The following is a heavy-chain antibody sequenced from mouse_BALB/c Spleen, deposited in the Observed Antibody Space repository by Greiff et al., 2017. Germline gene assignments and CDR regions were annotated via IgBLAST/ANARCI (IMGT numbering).Heavy chain of an antibody. CDR3: AKYAMDY. V-gene: IGHV5-17*02. CDR2: ISSGSSTI. CDR1: GFTFSSFG. J-gene: IGHJ4*01. Sequence: EVKLMESGGGLVQPGGSRKLSCAASGFTFSSFGMHWVRQAPGKGLEWVAYISSGSSTIYYADTVKGRFTISRDNPKNTLFLQMTSLRSEGTAMYYCAKYAMDYWGQGTSVTVSA.